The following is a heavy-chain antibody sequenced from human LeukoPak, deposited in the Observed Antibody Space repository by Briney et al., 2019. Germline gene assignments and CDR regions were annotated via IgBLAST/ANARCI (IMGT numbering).Heavy chain of an antibody. J-gene: IGHJ4*02. CDR1: GYTFTSYY. CDR3: ARVVRFLEWSPAFDY. V-gene: IGHV1-46*01. CDR2: INPSGGST. D-gene: IGHD3-3*01. Sequence: ASVKVSCKASGYTFTSYYMHWVRQAPGQGLEWMGIINPSGGSTSYAQKFQGRVTISVDKSKNQFSLKLSSVTAADTAVYYCARVVRFLEWSPAFDYWGQGTLVTVSS.